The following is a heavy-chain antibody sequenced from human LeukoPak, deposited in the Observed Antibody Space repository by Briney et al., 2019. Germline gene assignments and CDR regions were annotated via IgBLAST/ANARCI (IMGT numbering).Heavy chain of an antibody. CDR1: GGSISSYY. CDR3: ARASTVTTPDDAFDI. D-gene: IGHD4-17*01. V-gene: IGHV4-59*01. J-gene: IGHJ3*02. CDR2: IYYSGST. Sequence: SETLSLTCTVSGGSISSYYWSWIRQPPGKGLEWIGYIYYSGSTNYNPSLKSRVTISVDTSKNQFSLKLSSVTAADTAVYYYARASTVTTPDDAFDIWGQGTMVTVSS.